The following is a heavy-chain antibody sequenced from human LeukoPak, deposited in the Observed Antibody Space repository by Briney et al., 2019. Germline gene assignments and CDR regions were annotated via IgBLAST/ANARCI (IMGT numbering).Heavy chain of an antibody. CDR1: GGSISSYY. V-gene: IGHV4-34*01. Sequence: PSETLSLTCTVSGGSISSYYWSWIRQPPGRGLEWIGEINHSGSTNYNPSLKSRVTISVDTSKNQFSLKLSSVTAADTAVYYCARRGYIPYYYYYYMDVWGKGTTVTISS. CDR3: ARRGYIPYYYYYYMDV. D-gene: IGHD5-12*01. J-gene: IGHJ6*03. CDR2: INHSGST.